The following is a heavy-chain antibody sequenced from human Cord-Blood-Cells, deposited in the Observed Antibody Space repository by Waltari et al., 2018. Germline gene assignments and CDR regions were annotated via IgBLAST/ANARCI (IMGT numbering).Heavy chain of an antibody. D-gene: IGHD5-12*01. V-gene: IGHV4-39*01. CDR2: IYYSGST. CDR1: GGSIRSNSYY. J-gene: IGHJ4*02. CDR3: ARQRRFASGPTVATIDY. Sequence: QLQLQESGPGLVKPSETLSLPCTVPGGSIRSNSYYWGRIRQPPGKGLEWIGRIYYSGSTYYNPSIKSRVTISVDTSKTQFSLKLSSVTAADTAVYYWARQRRFASGPTVATIDYWGQGTLVTVSS.